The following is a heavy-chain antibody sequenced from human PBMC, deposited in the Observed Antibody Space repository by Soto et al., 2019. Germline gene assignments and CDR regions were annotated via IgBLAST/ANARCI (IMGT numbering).Heavy chain of an antibody. CDR2: IYYSGSI. CDR3: ARDLDWFDP. Sequence: SWIRQPPGKGLEWIGYIYYSGSINYNPSLKSRVTISVDTSKNQFSLKLSSVTAADTAVYYCARDLDWFDPWGQGTLVTVSS. V-gene: IGHV4-59*01. J-gene: IGHJ5*02.